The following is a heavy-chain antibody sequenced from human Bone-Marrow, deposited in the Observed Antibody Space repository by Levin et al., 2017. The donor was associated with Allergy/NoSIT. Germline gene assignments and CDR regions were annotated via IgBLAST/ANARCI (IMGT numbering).Heavy chain of an antibody. CDR2: IDWDDDK. D-gene: IGHD5-18*01. CDR1: GFSLSTSGMR. Sequence: QTLSLTCTFSGFSLSTSGMRVSWIRQPPGKALEWLARIDWDDDKFYSTSLKTRLTISKDTSKNQVVLTMTNMDPVDTATYYCARQPGVDTAFMQAFDIWGQGTMVTVSS. V-gene: IGHV2-70*04. J-gene: IGHJ3*02. CDR3: ARQPGVDTAFMQAFDI.